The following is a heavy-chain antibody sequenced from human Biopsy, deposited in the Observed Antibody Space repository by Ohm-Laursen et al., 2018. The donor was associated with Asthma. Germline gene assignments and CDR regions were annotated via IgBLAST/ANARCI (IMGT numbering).Heavy chain of an antibody. CDR3: ARDREVYGSGIGALYYYYYYGMDV. Sequence: SLRLSCTASGFTFSDYYMSWIRRAPGKGLEWASYISSSGSTIYYADSVKGRFTISRDNAKNSLYLQMNSLRAEDTAVYYCARDREVYGSGIGALYYYYYYGMDVWGQGTTVTVSS. CDR1: GFTFSDYY. D-gene: IGHD3-10*01. CDR2: ISSSGSTI. J-gene: IGHJ6*02. V-gene: IGHV3-11*01.